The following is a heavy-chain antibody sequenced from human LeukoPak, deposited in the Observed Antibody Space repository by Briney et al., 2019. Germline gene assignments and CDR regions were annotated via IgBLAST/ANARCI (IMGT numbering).Heavy chain of an antibody. CDR3: ARGVWAPFDS. CDR2: IKQDGSEK. Sequence: PGGALRISCGAPGFSISNYWVKWGRQAPGEGVGWVANIKQDGSEKNYVDSVKGRFTISRDNAKNSLILQMNSLRDEDTAVYYCARGVWAPFDSWGQGTLVSVSS. J-gene: IGHJ4*02. D-gene: IGHD7-27*01. CDR1: GFSISNYW. V-gene: IGHV3-7*01.